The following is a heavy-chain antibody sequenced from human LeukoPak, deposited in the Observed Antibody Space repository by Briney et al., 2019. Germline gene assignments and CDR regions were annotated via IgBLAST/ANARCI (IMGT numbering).Heavy chain of an antibody. CDR2: ISSSGSTI. V-gene: IGHV3-48*03. CDR3: ARLFNWNGLY. D-gene: IGHD1-20*01. CDR1: GFTFSSYE. J-gene: IGHJ4*02. Sequence: PGGSLRRSCAASGFTFSSYEMNWVRQAPGKGLEWVSYISSSGSTIYYADSVKGRFTISRDNAKNSLYLQMNSLRAEDTAVYYCARLFNWNGLYWGQGTLVTVSS.